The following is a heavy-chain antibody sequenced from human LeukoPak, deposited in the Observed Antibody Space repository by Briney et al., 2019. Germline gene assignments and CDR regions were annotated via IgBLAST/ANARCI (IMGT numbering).Heavy chain of an antibody. Sequence: PSETLSLTCTVSGGSISSYYWSWIRQPAGKGLEWIGRIYTSGSTNYNPSLKSRVTMSVDTSKNQFSLKLSSVTAADTAVYHCARDGANIAARPGIAVAGNGAYFDYWGQGTLVTVSS. V-gene: IGHV4-4*07. CDR1: GGSISSYY. J-gene: IGHJ4*02. CDR3: ARDGANIAARPGIAVAGNGAYFDY. CDR2: IYTSGST. D-gene: IGHD6-19*01.